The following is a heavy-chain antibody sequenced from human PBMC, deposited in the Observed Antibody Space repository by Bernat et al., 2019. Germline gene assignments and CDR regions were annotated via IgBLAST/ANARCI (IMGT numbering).Heavy chain of an antibody. CDR3: ARKTSRRCFYGMDV. D-gene: IGHD3-16*01. CDR1: GFTFSNYG. CDR2: IWFDARNK. J-gene: IGHJ6*02. V-gene: IGHV3-33*01. Sequence: QAQLVESGGGVVQPGGSLRLSCAASGFTFSNYGFHWVRQAPGKGLEWVAVIWFDARNKYYADSVKGRFTISRDNSNSTLYLQMNSLRAEDTAVYFCARKTSRRCFYGMDVWAKGPRSPSP.